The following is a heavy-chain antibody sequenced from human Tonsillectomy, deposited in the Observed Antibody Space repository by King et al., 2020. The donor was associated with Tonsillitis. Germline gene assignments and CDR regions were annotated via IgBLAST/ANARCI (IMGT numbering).Heavy chain of an antibody. V-gene: IGHV3-30-3*01. CDR3: ARVGGIPHNVDY. D-gene: IGHD1-26*01. Sequence: VQLVQSGGGVVQPGRSLRLSCAASGFTFSSYAMHWVRQAPGKGLEWVAVISYDGSNKYYADSVKGRFTISRDNSKNTLYLQMNSLRAEDTAVYYCARVGGIPHNVDYWGQGTLVTVSS. CDR2: ISYDGSNK. J-gene: IGHJ4*02. CDR1: GFTFSSYA.